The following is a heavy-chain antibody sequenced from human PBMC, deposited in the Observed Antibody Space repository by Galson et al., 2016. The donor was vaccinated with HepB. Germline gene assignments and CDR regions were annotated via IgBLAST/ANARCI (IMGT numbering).Heavy chain of an antibody. Sequence: SLRLSCAVSGFTLSAYSMNWVRQAPGKGPEWVSFISSSRTSIYYADLVKGRFTVSRDNAKNSLYLQMNSLRAEDTAVYYCARDGYFDLWGRGTLVTVSS. J-gene: IGHJ2*01. CDR2: ISSSRTSI. V-gene: IGHV3-21*01. CDR3: ARDGYFDL. CDR1: GFTLSAYS.